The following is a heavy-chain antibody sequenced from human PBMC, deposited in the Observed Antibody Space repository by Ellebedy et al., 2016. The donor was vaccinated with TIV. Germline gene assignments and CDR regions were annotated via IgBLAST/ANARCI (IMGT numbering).Heavy chain of an antibody. J-gene: IGHJ4*02. V-gene: IGHV4-4*07. CDR3: AGGYSSGWTDY. Sequence: MPSETLSLTCTVSGGSISSYYWSWIRQPAGKGLEWIGRIYTSGSPNYNHSLQSRVTMSVDTSKNQVSLKLSSVTAADTAVDYCAGGYSSGWTDYWGQGTLVTVSS. CDR1: GGSISSYY. CDR2: IYTSGSP. D-gene: IGHD6-19*01.